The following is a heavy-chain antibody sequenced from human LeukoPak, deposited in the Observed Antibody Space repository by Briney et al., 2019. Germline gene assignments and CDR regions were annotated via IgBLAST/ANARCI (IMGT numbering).Heavy chain of an antibody. CDR3: ARIVVEDYYGMDV. D-gene: IGHD2-21*01. Sequence: ASVKVSCKASGYTFTSYYMHWVRQAPGQGLEWMGIINPSGGSTSYAQKFQGRVTVTRDTSTSTVYMELSSLRSEDTAVYYCARIVVEDYYGMDVWGQGTTVTASS. V-gene: IGHV1-46*01. CDR2: INPSGGST. CDR1: GYTFTSYY. J-gene: IGHJ6*02.